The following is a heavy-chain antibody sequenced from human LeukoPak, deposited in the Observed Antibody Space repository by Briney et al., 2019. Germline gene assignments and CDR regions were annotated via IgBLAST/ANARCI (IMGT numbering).Heavy chain of an antibody. CDR3: AKGVVVAGRGYYFDF. J-gene: IGHJ4*02. CDR2: ISGTGGSP. D-gene: IGHD2-15*01. CDR1: GFTFSSYS. Sequence: GGSLRLSCAASGFTFSSYSMNWVRQAPGKGLEWVSSISGTGGSPYSADSVKGRFTISRDNSNNTLYLQLNSLRAEDTAVYFCAKGVVVAGRGYYFDFWGQGTPVTVSS. V-gene: IGHV3-23*01.